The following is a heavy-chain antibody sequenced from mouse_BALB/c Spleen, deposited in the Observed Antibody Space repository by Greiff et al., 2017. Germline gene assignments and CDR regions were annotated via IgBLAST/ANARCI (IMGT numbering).Heavy chain of an antibody. V-gene: IGHV3-8*02. J-gene: IGHJ3*01. D-gene: IGHD2-4*01. CDR2: ISYSGST. Sequence: EVQLVESGPSLVKPSQTLSLTCSVSGDSITSCYWNWIRKFPGNKLEYMGYISYSGSTYYNPSLKSRISITRDTSKNQYYLQLNSVTTEDTATYYCARGDYNEFAYWGQGTLVTVSA. CDR3: ARGDYNEFAY. CDR1: GDSITSCY.